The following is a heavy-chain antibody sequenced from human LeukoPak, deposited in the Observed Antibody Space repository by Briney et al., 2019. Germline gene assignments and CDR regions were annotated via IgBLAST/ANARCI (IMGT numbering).Heavy chain of an antibody. CDR1: GFTFSSYA. D-gene: IGHD2-8*01. J-gene: IGHJ4*02. CDR3: ARDKCKLGCFDY. V-gene: IGHV4-34*01. Sequence: GSLRLSCAASGFTFSSYAMSWVRQAPGKGLEWIGEINHSGSTNYNPSLKSRVTMSVDTSKNQFSLKLSSVTAADTAVYYCARDKCKLGCFDYWGQGTLVTVSS. CDR2: INHSGST.